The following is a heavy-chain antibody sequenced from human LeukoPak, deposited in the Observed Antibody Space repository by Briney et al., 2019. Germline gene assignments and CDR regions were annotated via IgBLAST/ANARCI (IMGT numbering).Heavy chain of an antibody. J-gene: IGHJ5*02. CDR1: GYTFTSYG. CDR2: ISAYNGNT. Sequence: VASVKVSCKASGYTFTSYGISWVRQAPGQGLEWMGWISAYNGNTNYAQKLQGRVTMTTDTSTSTAYMELRSLRSDDTAVYYCARDQGAVARRENWFDPWGQGTLVTVSS. D-gene: IGHD6-19*01. CDR3: ARDQGAVARRENWFDP. V-gene: IGHV1-18*01.